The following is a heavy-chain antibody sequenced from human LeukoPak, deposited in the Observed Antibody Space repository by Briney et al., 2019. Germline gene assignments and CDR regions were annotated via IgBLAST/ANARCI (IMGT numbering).Heavy chain of an antibody. CDR1: GFTFSNYG. CDR3: VRDQSLWALDI. J-gene: IGHJ3*02. V-gene: IGHV3-74*01. D-gene: IGHD1-26*01. CDR2: IKGDGIDT. Sequence: GGSLRLSCAASGFTFSNYGMSWVRQAPGKGLMWVSRIKGDGIDTIGADFVKGRFTTSRDNAKNTLYLQMNSLRAEDTATYYCVRDQSLWALDIWGQGTTVTVSS.